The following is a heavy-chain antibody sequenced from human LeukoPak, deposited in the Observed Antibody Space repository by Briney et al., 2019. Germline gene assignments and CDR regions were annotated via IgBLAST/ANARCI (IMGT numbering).Heavy chain of an antibody. CDR1: GGSISSSSYY. CDR2: INHSGST. Sequence: SETRSLTCTVSGGSISSSSYYWGWIRQPPGKGLEWIGEINHSGSTNYNPSLKSRVTISVDTSKNQFSLKLSSVTAADTAVYYCARRSSGWYVGRFDPWGQGTLVTVSS. J-gene: IGHJ5*02. CDR3: ARRSSGWYVGRFDP. D-gene: IGHD6-19*01. V-gene: IGHV4-39*07.